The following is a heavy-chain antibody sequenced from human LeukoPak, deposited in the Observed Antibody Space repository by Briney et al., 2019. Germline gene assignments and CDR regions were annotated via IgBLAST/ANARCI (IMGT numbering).Heavy chain of an antibody. CDR2: IYHSGST. J-gene: IGHJ4*02. V-gene: IGHV4-38-2*01. CDR1: GYSISSGYY. CDR3: ARHSVPAAIDY. Sequence: SETLSLTCAVSGYSISSGYYWGWIRQPPGKGLEWIGSIYHSGSTYYNPSLKSRVAISVDTSKNQFSLKLSSVTAADTAVYYCARHSVPAAIDYWGQGTLVTVSS. D-gene: IGHD2-2*01.